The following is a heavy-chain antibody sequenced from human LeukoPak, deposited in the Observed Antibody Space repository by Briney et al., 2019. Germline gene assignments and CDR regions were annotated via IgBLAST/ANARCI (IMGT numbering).Heavy chain of an antibody. V-gene: IGHV4-39*07. J-gene: IGHJ4*02. CDR1: GGSISSNSYY. CDR2: INYSGST. D-gene: IGHD6-13*01. CDR3: ARVFSSSSWVVAQYYFDH. Sequence: SETLSLTCTVSGGSISSNSYYWGWIRQPPGKGLEWIGSINYSGSTSYNPSLKSRVTISVDTSKKQFSLMLSSVTAADTAVYYCARVFSSSSWVVAQYYFDHWGQGTLVTVSS.